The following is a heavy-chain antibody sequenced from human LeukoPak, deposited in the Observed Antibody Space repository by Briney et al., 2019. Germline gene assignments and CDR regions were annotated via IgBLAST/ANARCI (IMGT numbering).Heavy chain of an antibody. V-gene: IGHV3-66*01. J-gene: IGHJ4*02. D-gene: IGHD3/OR15-3a*01. Sequence: GGSLRLSCAASGFTVSSHYMNWVRQAPGKGLEWVSVIYSGGSTYYADSVKAGFIISRDNSKNTLYLRMNSLRAEDTAVYYCAREWTGFDYWGQGTLVTVSS. CDR3: AREWTGFDY. CDR2: IYSGGST. CDR1: GFTVSSHY.